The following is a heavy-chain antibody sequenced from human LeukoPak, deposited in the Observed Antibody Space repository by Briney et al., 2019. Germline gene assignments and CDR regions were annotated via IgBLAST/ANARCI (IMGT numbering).Heavy chain of an antibody. V-gene: IGHV4-34*01. CDR1: GESLSKYY. J-gene: IGHJ4*02. CDR3: ASSVGSTDY. Sequence: SETLSLTCAVYGESLSKYYWTWIRQSPGKGLEWIGEVNHRGSTNLNPSLKSRVTLSVDTSKHQFSLKLTSMTAADAAVYYCASSVGSTDYWGQGTLVTVSP. CDR2: VNHRGST. D-gene: IGHD1-26*01.